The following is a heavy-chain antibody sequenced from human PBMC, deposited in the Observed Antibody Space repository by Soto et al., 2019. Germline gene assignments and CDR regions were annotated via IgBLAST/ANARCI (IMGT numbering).Heavy chain of an antibody. CDR3: ARDQVIDTIFEVVIDYYYGMDV. CDR1: GYTFTSYY. D-gene: IGHD3-3*01. Sequence: ASVKVSCKASGYTFTSYYMHWVRQAPGQGLEWMGIINPSGGSTSYAQKFQGRVTMTRDTSTSTVYTELSSLRSEDTAVYYCARDQVIDTIFEVVIDYYYGMDVWGQGTTVTVSS. J-gene: IGHJ6*02. CDR2: INPSGGST. V-gene: IGHV1-46*01.